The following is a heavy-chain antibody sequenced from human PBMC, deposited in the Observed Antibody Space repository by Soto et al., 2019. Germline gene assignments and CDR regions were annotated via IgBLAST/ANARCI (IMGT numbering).Heavy chain of an antibody. CDR2: INHSGST. Sequence: SETLSLTCAVYGGSFSGYYWTWIRQPPGTGLEWIGEINHSGSTNYNPSLKSRVTISVDTSKNQFSLKLSSVTAADTAVYYCARHDGFSSGWIFDYSGHGTPVTVSS. CDR3: ARHDGFSSGWIFDY. V-gene: IGHV4-34*01. D-gene: IGHD6-19*01. CDR1: GGSFSGYY. J-gene: IGHJ4*01.